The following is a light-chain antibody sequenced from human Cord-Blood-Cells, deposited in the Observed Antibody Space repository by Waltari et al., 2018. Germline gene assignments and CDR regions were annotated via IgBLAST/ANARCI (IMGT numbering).Light chain of an antibody. CDR2: AAS. V-gene: IGKV1-39*01. CDR1: QTISSY. Sequence: DIQMTQSPSSLSASVGDRVTITCRASQTISSYLNWYQQKPGKAPKFLIYAASSLQSGVPSRFSGSGSGTDFSLTISSLQPEDFATYYCQQSYSTPRFTFGPGTKVDIK. J-gene: IGKJ3*01. CDR3: QQSYSTPRFT.